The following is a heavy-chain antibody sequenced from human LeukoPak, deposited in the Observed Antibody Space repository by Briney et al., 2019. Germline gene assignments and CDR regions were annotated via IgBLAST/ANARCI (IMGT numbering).Heavy chain of an antibody. D-gene: IGHD3-10*02. CDR2: IYSGGST. CDR1: GFTVSSNY. J-gene: IGHJ4*02. Sequence: GGSLRLSCAASGFTVSSNYMSWVRQAPGKGLEWVSVIYSGGSTYYADSVKGRFTISRDNSKNTLYLQMNSLRAEDTAVYYCAKEMFRPHTEYFDYWGQGTLVTVSS. V-gene: IGHV3-66*01. CDR3: AKEMFRPHTEYFDY.